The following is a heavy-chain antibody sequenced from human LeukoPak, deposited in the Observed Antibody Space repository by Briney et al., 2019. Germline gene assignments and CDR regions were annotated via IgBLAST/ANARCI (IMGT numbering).Heavy chain of an antibody. Sequence: SLKLSCKASGYTFSSYAISWVRQAPGQGLEWMGWISAYNGKTNYAQKLQGRVTMDTDTSTSTAYMELRSLRSDDTAVYYWAKDVSDIGVVPTAIGGYWGQGTLVTVSS. CDR1: GYTFSSYA. CDR2: ISAYNGKT. D-gene: IGHD2-2*02. V-gene: IGHV1-18*01. CDR3: AKDVSDIGVVPTAIGGY. J-gene: IGHJ4*02.